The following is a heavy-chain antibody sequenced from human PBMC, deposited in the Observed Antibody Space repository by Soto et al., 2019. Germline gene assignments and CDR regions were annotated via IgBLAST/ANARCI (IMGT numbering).Heavy chain of an antibody. V-gene: IGHV3-66*01. J-gene: IGHJ4*02. Sequence: LRLSCAASGFTVSSNYMSWVRQAPGKGLEWVSVIYSGGSTYYADSVKGRFIISRDDSKNTLFLQMNGLRAEDTAVYYCATAKLLLPWLFDYWGQGTLVTVSS. D-gene: IGHD2-15*01. CDR1: GFTVSSNY. CDR2: IYSGGST. CDR3: ATAKLLLPWLFDY.